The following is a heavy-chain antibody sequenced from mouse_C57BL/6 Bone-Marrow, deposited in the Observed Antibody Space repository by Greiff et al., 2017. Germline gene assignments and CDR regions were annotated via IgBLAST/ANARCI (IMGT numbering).Heavy chain of an antibody. D-gene: IGHD1-1*01. V-gene: IGHV1-85*01. CDR3: ARGAYYDGSSPFAY. CDR1: GYTFTSYD. J-gene: IGHJ3*01. CDR2: IYPRDGST. Sequence: QVQLQQSGPELVKPGASVKLSCKASGYTFTSYDINWVKQRPGQGLEWIGWIYPRDGSTKYNEKLKGKATLTVDTSSSTAYMERHSLTSEDSAVYFCARGAYYDGSSPFAYWGQGTLVTVSA.